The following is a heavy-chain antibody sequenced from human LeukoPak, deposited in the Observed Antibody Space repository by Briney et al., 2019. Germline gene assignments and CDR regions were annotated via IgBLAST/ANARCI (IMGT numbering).Heavy chain of an antibody. V-gene: IGHV3-23*01. CDR3: ARRGIAAADYNWFDP. Sequence: GGSLRLSCAASGFTFSSYAMSWVRQAPGKGLEWVSAISCSGGSTYYADSVKGRFTISRDNSKNTLYLQMNSLRAEDTAVYYCARRGIAAADYNWFDPWGQGTLVTVSS. D-gene: IGHD6-13*01. CDR2: ISCSGGST. J-gene: IGHJ5*02. CDR1: GFTFSSYA.